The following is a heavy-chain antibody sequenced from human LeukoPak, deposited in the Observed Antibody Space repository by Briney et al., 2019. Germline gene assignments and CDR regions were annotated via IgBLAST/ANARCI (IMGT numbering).Heavy chain of an antibody. CDR3: AKDSGWRFDH. Sequence: SQTLSLTCAISGDSVSSNSDAWNWIRQSPSRGLEWLGRTYYNSKWYNDYAVSLKSRITINPDTSKNQFSLQLNSVTPEDTAVYYCAKDSGWRFDHWGQGTLVTVTS. CDR1: GDSVSSNSDA. CDR2: TYYNSKWYN. D-gene: IGHD6-19*01. J-gene: IGHJ4*02. V-gene: IGHV6-1*01.